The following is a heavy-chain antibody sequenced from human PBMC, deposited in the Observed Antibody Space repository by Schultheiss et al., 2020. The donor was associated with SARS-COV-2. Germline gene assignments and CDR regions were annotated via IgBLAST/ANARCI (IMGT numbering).Heavy chain of an antibody. CDR1: GYTFTSYG. CDR3: ARVGWEPDYYYSGMDV. V-gene: IGHV1-18*01. D-gene: IGHD1-26*01. J-gene: IGHJ6*02. CDR2: ISAYNGNT. Sequence: ASVKVSCKASGYTFTSYGISWVRQAPGQGLEWMGWISAYNGNTNYAQKLQGRVTMTTDTSTSTAYMELRSLRSDDTAVYYCARVGWEPDYYYSGMDVWGQGSTVTVAS.